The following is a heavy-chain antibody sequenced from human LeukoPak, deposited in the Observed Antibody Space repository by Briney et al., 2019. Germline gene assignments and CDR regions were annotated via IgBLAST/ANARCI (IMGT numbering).Heavy chain of an antibody. Sequence: GGSLRLSCAASGFTFNTYWMHWVRQAPGKGLVWVSRINSDGSSTNSADSVKGRFTISRDNAKNTLYLQMNGLRAEDTAVYYCVRGDYYVSSGYSYYYYYMDVWGKGTTVTVSS. CDR3: VRGDYYVSSGYSYYYYYMDV. D-gene: IGHD3-22*01. CDR1: GFTFNTYW. CDR2: INSDGSST. J-gene: IGHJ6*03. V-gene: IGHV3-74*01.